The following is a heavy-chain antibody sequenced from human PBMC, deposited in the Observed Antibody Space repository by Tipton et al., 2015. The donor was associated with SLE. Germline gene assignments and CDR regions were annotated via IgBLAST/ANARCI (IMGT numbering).Heavy chain of an antibody. Sequence: TLSLTCSVSGYSITTDSYWGWIRHSPGKGLEWIGTVFHNGITYSSPSLRIPGSIPVDTSKKQFSLKLRSVTAAETAVYYCARVRPGHLGFPVVFDAFDIWGQGTMVTVSS. CDR1: GYSITTDSY. V-gene: IGHV4-38-2*02. D-gene: IGHD4-23*01. CDR3: ARVRPGHLGFPVVFDAFDI. CDR2: VFHNGIT. J-gene: IGHJ3*02.